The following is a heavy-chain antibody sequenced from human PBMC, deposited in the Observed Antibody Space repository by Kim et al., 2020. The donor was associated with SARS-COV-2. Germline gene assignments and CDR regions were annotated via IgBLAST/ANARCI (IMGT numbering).Heavy chain of an antibody. CDR3: AKGGYSSSWYGDY. CDR2: ISWNSGSI. Sequence: GGSLRLSCAASGFTFDDYAMHLVRQAPGKGLEWVSGISWNSGSIGYADSVKGRFTISRDNAKNSLYLQMNSLRAEDTALYYCAKGGYSSSWYGDYWGQGTLVTVSS. V-gene: IGHV3-9*01. J-gene: IGHJ4*02. CDR1: GFTFDDYA. D-gene: IGHD6-13*01.